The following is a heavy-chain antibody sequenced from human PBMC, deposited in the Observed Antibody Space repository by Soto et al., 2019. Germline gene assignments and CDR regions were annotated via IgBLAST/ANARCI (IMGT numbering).Heavy chain of an antibody. D-gene: IGHD2-21*02. J-gene: IGHJ4*02. V-gene: IGHV3-48*02. CDR3: VRDHDFAFDT. CDR1: GFTFSDNP. CDR2: IRSDGTTI. Sequence: GGSLRLSRAALGFTFSDNPMNWVRLAPGKGLEWVSHIRSDGTTIYYADSVKGRFTISRDNAKNSLYLHMNSLRDEDTAIYYCVRDHDFAFDTWGQGTLVTVSS.